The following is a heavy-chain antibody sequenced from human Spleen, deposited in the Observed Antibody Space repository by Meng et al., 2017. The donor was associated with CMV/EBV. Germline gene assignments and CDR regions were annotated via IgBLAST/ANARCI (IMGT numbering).Heavy chain of an antibody. J-gene: IGHJ4*02. D-gene: IGHD2-2*02. CDR3: ARARRLGYCSSTSCYTLGN. Sequence: FSRSAMHLVRPAPGQRLEWMGWSNADNGNTKSSQEFQGRVTISRDTSASTADMDLSSLRSEDTAVYYCARARRLGYCSSTSCYTLGNWGQGTLVTVSS. CDR2: SNADNGNT. CDR1: FSRSA. V-gene: IGHV1-3*02.